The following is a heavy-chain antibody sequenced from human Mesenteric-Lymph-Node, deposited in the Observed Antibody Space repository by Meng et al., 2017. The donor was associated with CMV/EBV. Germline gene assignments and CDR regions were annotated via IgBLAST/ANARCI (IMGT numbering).Heavy chain of an antibody. CDR2: IRYDGSNK. Sequence: GESLKISCAASGFTFRDHYMSWIRQAPGKGLEWVAFIRYDGSNKYYADSVKGRFTISRDSAKNTLYLQMNSLRAEDTAVYYCGKGGKSHLDYWGQGILVTVSS. D-gene: IGHD1-26*01. CDR3: GKGGKSHLDY. J-gene: IGHJ4*02. CDR1: GFTFRDHY. V-gene: IGHV3-30*02.